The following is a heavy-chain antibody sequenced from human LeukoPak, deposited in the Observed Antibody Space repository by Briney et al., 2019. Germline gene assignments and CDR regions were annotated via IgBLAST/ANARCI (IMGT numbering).Heavy chain of an antibody. D-gene: IGHD2-2*01. CDR2: IYSGGST. CDR1: GFTVSSNY. V-gene: IGHV3-66*02. CDR3: ARDFGNSYCSSTSCSDY. J-gene: IGHJ4*02. Sequence: PGGSLRLSCAASGFTVSSNYMSWVRQAPGKGLEWVSVIYSGGSTYYAESVKGRFTISRDNSKNTLYLQMNSLRAEDTAVYYCARDFGNSYCSSTSCSDYWGQGALVTVSS.